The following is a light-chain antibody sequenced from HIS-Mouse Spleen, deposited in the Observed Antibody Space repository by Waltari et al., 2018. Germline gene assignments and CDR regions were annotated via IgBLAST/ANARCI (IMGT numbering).Light chain of an antibody. CDR3: YSTDSSGNHRV. V-gene: IGLV3-10*01. J-gene: IGLJ2*01. CDR2: EDS. Sequence: SYELTQPPSVSVYPGQTARITCSGDALPKKSAYWYQQKSGQAPVLVIYEDSKRPSGIPERFSGSSSGTMATLTISGAQVEDEADYYCYSTDSSGNHRVFGGGTKLTVL. CDR1: ALPKKS.